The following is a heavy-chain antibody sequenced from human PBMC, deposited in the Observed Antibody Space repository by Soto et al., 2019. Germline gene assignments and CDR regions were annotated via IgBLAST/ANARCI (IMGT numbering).Heavy chain of an antibody. CDR3: ARGGLTTVTSGGFWFDP. V-gene: IGHV4-4*02. Sequence: QVQLQESGPGLVKPSGTLSLTCAVSSGSISSSNWWSWVRQPPGKGLEWIGEIYHSGSTNYNPSLKSRVTLSVDKSKNQFSLKLSSVTAADTAVYYCARGGLTTVTSGGFWFDPWGQGTLVTVSS. CDR1: SGSISSSNW. J-gene: IGHJ5*02. CDR2: IYHSGST. D-gene: IGHD4-4*01.